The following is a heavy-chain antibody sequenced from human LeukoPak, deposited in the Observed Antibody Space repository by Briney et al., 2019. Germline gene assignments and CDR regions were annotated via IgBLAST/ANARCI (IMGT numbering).Heavy chain of an antibody. CDR3: ARGVAVAPRGYYYYGMDV. Sequence: SQTLSLTCAISGDSVSSNSAAWNWIRQSPSRGLEWLGRTYYRSKWYNDYAVSVKSRITINPDTSKNQFSLQLNSVTPEDTAVYHCARGVAVAPRGYYYYGMDVWGQGTTVTVSS. V-gene: IGHV6-1*01. J-gene: IGHJ6*02. D-gene: IGHD6-19*01. CDR2: TYYRSKWYN. CDR1: GDSVSSNSAA.